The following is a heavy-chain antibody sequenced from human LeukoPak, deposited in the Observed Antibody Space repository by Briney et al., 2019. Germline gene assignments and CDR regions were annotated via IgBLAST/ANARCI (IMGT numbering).Heavy chain of an antibody. J-gene: IGHJ6*03. CDR3: ARGILVRGVIIRHRHYYYMDV. Sequence: PSETLSLTCTVSGDSISSSSYYWGWIRQPPGKGLEWIGSIYYSGSTYYNPSLKSRVTISVDTSKNQFSLKLSSVTAADTAVYYCARGILVRGVIIRHRHYYYMDVWGKGTTVTISS. CDR2: IYYSGST. CDR1: GDSISSSSYY. D-gene: IGHD3-10*01. V-gene: IGHV4-39*07.